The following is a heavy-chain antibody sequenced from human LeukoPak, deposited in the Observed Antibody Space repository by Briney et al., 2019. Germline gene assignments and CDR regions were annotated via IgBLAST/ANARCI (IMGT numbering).Heavy chain of an antibody. Sequence: PGGSLRLSCAASGFTFDDYGMSWVRQAPGKGLEWVSGINWNGGSTGYADSVKGRFTISRDNAKNSLYLQMNSLRAEDTALYHCARFREGNCYYYMDVWGKGTTVTISS. J-gene: IGHJ6*03. CDR1: GFTFDDYG. CDR2: INWNGGST. CDR3: ARFREGNCYYYMDV. V-gene: IGHV3-20*01.